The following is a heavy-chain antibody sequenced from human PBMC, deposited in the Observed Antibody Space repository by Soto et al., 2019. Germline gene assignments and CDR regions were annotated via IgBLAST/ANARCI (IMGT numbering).Heavy chain of an antibody. V-gene: IGHV4-59*08. CDR3: ARHSKKTGDFDYYDGMDV. CDR1: GGSMSPYY. D-gene: IGHD7-27*01. J-gene: IGHJ6*02. Sequence: QVQVKESGPGLVKPSETLSLTCSVFGGSMSPYYWSWIRQSPGKGLEWIANIYYRGNTNYNPSLESRVTISTDTSKNQFSLKLNSLTAADTAVYYCARHSKKTGDFDYYDGMDVWGQGTTVTVSS. CDR2: IYYRGNT.